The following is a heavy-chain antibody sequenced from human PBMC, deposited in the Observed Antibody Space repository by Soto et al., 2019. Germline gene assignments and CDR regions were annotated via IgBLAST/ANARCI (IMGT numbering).Heavy chain of an antibody. D-gene: IGHD2-2*01. Sequence: EVQLVESGGGLVKPGGSLRLSCAASGFDFSKAWMSWVRQAPGKGLEWVGRLMSKTDGGTTVYAAPVKGRFTISRDDSKNTLHLQMSSLNTEDTAVYYCAAGTGRTDLDYWGQGTLVTVSS. CDR2: LMSKTDGGTT. V-gene: IGHV3-15*01. J-gene: IGHJ4*02. CDR1: GFDFSKAW. CDR3: AAGTGRTDLDY.